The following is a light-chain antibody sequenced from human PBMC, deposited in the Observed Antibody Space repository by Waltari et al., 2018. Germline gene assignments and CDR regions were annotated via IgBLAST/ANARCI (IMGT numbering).Light chain of an antibody. Sequence: DVQMTQSPSSLSASVGDKVTITCRASQSIVAYLNWYHQKPGKAPDLLIYAVSNLQSGVPSRVSGRRSGTDFTLTISGLQPEDSGTYYCQQTFTTPVTFGGGTKIE. CDR2: AVS. V-gene: IGKV1-39*01. J-gene: IGKJ4*01. CDR3: QQTFTTPVT. CDR1: QSIVAY.